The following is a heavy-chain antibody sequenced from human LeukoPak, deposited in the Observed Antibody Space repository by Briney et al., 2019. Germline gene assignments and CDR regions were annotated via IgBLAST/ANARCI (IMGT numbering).Heavy chain of an antibody. Sequence: SQALSLTCAVSGGSISSYYWSWIRQPPGKGLEWVGHIYYLGSTNYNPSLKSRVTISIDTSRNYFSLKLNSVIAADTAVYYCARDRPGSYWYFDLWGRGTLVTVSS. CDR2: IYYLGST. CDR1: GGSISSYY. J-gene: IGHJ2*01. D-gene: IGHD3-10*01. CDR3: ARDRPGSYWYFDL. V-gene: IGHV4-59*01.